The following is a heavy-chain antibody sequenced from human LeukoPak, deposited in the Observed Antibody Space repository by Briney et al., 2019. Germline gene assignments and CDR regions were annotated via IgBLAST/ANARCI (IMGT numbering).Heavy chain of an antibody. CDR2: IKQDGSET. CDR3: ARVVVLPVAIGRGVYFDY. CDR1: GFTFSSYW. V-gene: IGHV3-7*04. J-gene: IGHJ4*02. Sequence: GGSLRLSCAASGFTFSSYWMSWVRQAPGKGLEWVCNIKQDGSETYYVDSVKGRFTISRDNAKNSLYLQMNSLRAEDTAVYYCARVVVLPVAIGRGVYFDYWGQGTLVTVSS. D-gene: IGHD2-2*01.